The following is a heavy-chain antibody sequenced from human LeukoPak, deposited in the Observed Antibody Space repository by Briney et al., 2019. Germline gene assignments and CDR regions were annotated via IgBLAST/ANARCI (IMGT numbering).Heavy chain of an antibody. D-gene: IGHD3-22*01. V-gene: IGHV4-34*01. CDR3: ATMGRGYNSRWYFDL. CDR2: INHSGST. CDR1: GGSISSYY. J-gene: IGHJ2*01. Sequence: PSETLSLTCTVSGGSISSYYWNWIRQPPGKGLEWIGEINHSGSTNYNPSLKSRVTISVDTSKNQFSLKLSSVTAADTAVYYCATMGRGYNSRWYFDLWGRGTLVTVSS.